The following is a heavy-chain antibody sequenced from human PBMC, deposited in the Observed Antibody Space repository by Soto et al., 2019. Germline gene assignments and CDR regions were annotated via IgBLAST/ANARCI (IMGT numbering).Heavy chain of an antibody. CDR2: IYHSGST. V-gene: IGHV4-4*02. J-gene: IGHJ6*02. D-gene: IGHD3-22*01. CDR1: GGSISSSNW. CDR3: ARSTDSSGYYPRWYYYGMDV. Sequence: QVQLQESGPGLVKPSGTLSLTCAVSGGSISSSNWWSWVRQPPGKGLEWIGEIYHSGSTNYNPSLKSRVTMSVDKSKTQFSLKLSSVTAADTAVYYCARSTDSSGYYPRWYYYGMDVWGQGTTVTVSS.